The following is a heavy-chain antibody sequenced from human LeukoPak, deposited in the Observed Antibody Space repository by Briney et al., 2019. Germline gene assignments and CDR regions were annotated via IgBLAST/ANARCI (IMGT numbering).Heavy chain of an antibody. V-gene: IGHV4-59*01. D-gene: IGHD3-3*01. CDR2: IYYSGST. CDR3: ARNYDFWSGSLDY. J-gene: IGHJ4*02. Sequence: SETLSLTCTVSGGSISSYYWSWIRQPPGKGLEWIGYIYYSGSTNYNPSLKSRVTISVDTSKSQFSLKLSSVTAADTAVYYCARNYDFWSGSLDYWGQGTLVTVSS. CDR1: GGSISSYY.